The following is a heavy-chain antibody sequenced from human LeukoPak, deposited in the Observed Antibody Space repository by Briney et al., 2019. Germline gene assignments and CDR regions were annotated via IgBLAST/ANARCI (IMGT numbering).Heavy chain of an antibody. CDR1: GFTFSSYG. V-gene: IGHV3-30*18. CDR2: ISYDGSNK. J-gene: IGHJ4*02. Sequence: GRSLRLPCAASGFTFSSYGMHWVRQAPGKGLEWVAVISYDGSNKYYADSVKGRFTISRDNSKNTLYLQMNSLRAEDTAVYYCAKDSGSSSWYMLDYWGQGTLVTVSS. CDR3: AKDSGSSSWYMLDY. D-gene: IGHD6-13*01.